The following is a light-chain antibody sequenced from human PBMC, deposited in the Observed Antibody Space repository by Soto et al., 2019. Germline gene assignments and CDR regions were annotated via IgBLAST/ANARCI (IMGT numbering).Light chain of an antibody. Sequence: EIAMTQSPATLSVSPGGRATLSCRASQSLSDTLAWYQQKPGQAPRLLIYGASTRAPGFPARFSGSGSGTDFTLTISSLQSEDFGVYYCQQYNNWPWTFGQGTKVEIK. CDR3: QQYNNWPWT. CDR2: GAS. V-gene: IGKV3-15*01. J-gene: IGKJ1*01. CDR1: QSLSDT.